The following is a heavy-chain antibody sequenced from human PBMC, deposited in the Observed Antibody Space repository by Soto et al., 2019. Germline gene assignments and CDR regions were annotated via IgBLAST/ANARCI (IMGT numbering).Heavy chain of an antibody. D-gene: IGHD5-18*01. CDR2: IYYSGST. Sequence: ASETLSLTCTVSGGSISSGGYYWSWIRQHPGKGLEWIGYIYYSGSTYYNPSLKSRVTISVDTSKNQFSLKLSSVTAADTAVYYCARVEPVDTAMVGGAYWFDPWGQGTLVTVSS. J-gene: IGHJ5*02. CDR3: ARVEPVDTAMVGGAYWFDP. CDR1: GGSISSGGYY. V-gene: IGHV4-31*03.